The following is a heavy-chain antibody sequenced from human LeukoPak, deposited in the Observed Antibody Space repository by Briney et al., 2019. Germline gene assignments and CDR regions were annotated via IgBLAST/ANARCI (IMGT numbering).Heavy chain of an antibody. Sequence: GGSLRLSCAASGFTFSSYGMHWVRQAPGKGLEWVAVISYDGSNKYYADSVKGRFTISRDNSKNTLYLQMNSLRAEDTAVYYCAKDITRVVAAPNYFDYWGQGTLVTVSS. CDR2: ISYDGSNK. D-gene: IGHD2-15*01. J-gene: IGHJ4*02. V-gene: IGHV3-30*18. CDR1: GFTFSSYG. CDR3: AKDITRVVAAPNYFDY.